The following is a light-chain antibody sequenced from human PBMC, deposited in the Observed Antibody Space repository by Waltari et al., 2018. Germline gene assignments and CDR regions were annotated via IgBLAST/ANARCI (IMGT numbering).Light chain of an antibody. Sequence: DIQMTQSPSTLSASVGDRLTITCRASQRISSWLAWYQQKPGKAPKLLIYKASSLESGVPSRFSGSGSGTEFTLTISSLQPDDFATYYCQQYNSYPYTFGQGTKLEIK. V-gene: IGKV1-5*03. CDR3: QQYNSYPYT. CDR1: QRISSW. J-gene: IGKJ2*01. CDR2: KAS.